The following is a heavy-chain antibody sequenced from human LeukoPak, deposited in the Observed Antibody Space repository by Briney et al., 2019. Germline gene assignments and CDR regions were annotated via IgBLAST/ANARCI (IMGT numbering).Heavy chain of an antibody. CDR1: GFTFDDYA. Sequence: GGSLRLSCAASGFTFDDYAMHWVRQAPGKGQEWVSGISWNSGSIGYADSVKGRFTISRDNAKNSLYLQMNSLRAEDTALYYCAREVSEGFDFWGQGTLVTVSS. V-gene: IGHV3-9*01. J-gene: IGHJ4*02. CDR3: AREVSEGFDF. D-gene: IGHD3-22*01. CDR2: ISWNSGSI.